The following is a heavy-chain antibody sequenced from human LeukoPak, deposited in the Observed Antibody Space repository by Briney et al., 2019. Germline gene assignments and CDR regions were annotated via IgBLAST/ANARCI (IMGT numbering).Heavy chain of an antibody. D-gene: IGHD2-15*01. Sequence: PSQTLSLTCTVSGGSISSGGYYWSWLRQHPGKGLEWIGYIYYSGSTYYNPSLKSPVAISVDTSKNQFSLKLSSVTAADTAVYYCARLVQDCSGGSCYSHFDYWGQGTLVTVSS. V-gene: IGHV4-31*01. CDR3: ARLVQDCSGGSCYSHFDY. J-gene: IGHJ4*02. CDR1: GGSISSGGYY. CDR2: IYYSGST.